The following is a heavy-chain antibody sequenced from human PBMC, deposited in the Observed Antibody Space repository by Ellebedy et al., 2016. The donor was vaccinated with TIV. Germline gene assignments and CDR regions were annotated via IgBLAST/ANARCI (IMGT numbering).Heavy chain of an antibody. J-gene: IGHJ4*02. CDR1: GFTFGPYA. Sequence: GESLKISXPASGFTFGPYAMSWVRQGQGKGLECVSAISGDSSTTFYADSVKGRFTISRDNSRSTLYLQLNSLRVEDTAVYYCARALFGGHDYWGQGALVTVSS. CDR3: ARALFGGHDY. CDR2: ISGDSSTT. D-gene: IGHD4-23*01. V-gene: IGHV3-23*01.